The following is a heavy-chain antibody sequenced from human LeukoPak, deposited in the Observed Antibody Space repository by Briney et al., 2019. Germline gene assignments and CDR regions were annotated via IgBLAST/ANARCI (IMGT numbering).Heavy chain of an antibody. J-gene: IGHJ6*03. CDR3: ARVLQNYYYLDV. CDR2: IYDSEST. V-gene: IGHV4-59*11. Sequence: SETLSLTCTVSGVSISSHYWSWVRQPPGKGLEWIGNIYDSESTHYKSSLKSRVTISVDTSKNQFSLRLRSVTVADTAVYYCARVLQNYYYLDVWGKGTTVTVSS. D-gene: IGHD3-3*01. CDR1: GVSISSHY.